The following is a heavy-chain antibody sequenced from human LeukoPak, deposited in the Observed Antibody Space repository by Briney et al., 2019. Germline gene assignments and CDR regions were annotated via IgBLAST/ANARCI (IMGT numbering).Heavy chain of an antibody. Sequence: SETLSLTCTVSGGSISSYYWSWIRQPPGKGLEWIGYIYYSGSTNYNPSLKSRVTISVDTSKNQFSLKLSSVTAADTAVYYCARVHSGSYWGQGTLVTVSS. D-gene: IGHD2-15*01. CDR2: IYYSGST. CDR1: GGSISSYY. J-gene: IGHJ4*02. V-gene: IGHV4-59*01. CDR3: ARVHSGSY.